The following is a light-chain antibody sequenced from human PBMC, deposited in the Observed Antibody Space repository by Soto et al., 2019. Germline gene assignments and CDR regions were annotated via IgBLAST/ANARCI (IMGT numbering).Light chain of an antibody. J-gene: IGKJ4*01. V-gene: IGKV1-5*01. CDR1: QSISSW. Sequence: DIQMTQSPSTLSASVGDRVTITCRASQSISSWLAWYQQKPGKAPELLISDASSLESGVPSRFSGSGSGTEFILTISSLQPDDFATYYCQQCNTYSGLTFGGGTKVEIK. CDR3: QQCNTYSGLT. CDR2: DAS.